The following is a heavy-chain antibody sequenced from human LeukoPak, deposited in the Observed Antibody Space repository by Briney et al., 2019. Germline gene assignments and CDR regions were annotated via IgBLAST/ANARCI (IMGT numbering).Heavy chain of an antibody. V-gene: IGHV6-1*01. CDR2: TYYRSKWYN. CDR3: AKDQLGPGGLANWFDP. D-gene: IGHD7-27*01. CDR1: GDSVSRNNAA. J-gene: IGHJ5*02. Sequence: SQTLSLTCAISGDSVSRNNAAWNWIRQSPSRGLEWLGRTYYRSKWYNDYAISVESRITINPDTSKNQFSLQLKSVTPEDTAMYYCAKDQLGPGGLANWFDPWGQGTLVTVSS.